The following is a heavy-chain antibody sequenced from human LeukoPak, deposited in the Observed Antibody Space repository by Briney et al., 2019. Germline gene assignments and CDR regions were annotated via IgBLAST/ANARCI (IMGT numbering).Heavy chain of an antibody. V-gene: IGHV3-7*01. CDR2: IKQDGREK. CDR3: ARGGTRIVRAFDI. CDR1: GFIFSDYW. J-gene: IGHJ3*02. D-gene: IGHD1-26*01. Sequence: GGSLRLSCTASGFIFSDYWMSWVRQAPGKGLEWVANIKQDGREKYYVDSVKGRLTISRDNDKNSLFLQMSSLRAEDTAVYYCARGGTRIVRAFDIWGHGTMVTVSS.